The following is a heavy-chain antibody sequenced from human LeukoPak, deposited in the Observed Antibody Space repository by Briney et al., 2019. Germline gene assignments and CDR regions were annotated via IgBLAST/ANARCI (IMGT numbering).Heavy chain of an antibody. V-gene: IGHV4-59*01. Sequence: SETLSLTCTVSGGSITSYYWSWIRQPPGKGLEWIGYIYYSGSTNYNPSLKSRVTISVDTSKNQFSLKLSSVTAADTAVYYCARDQEYSGSYYRYFDYWGQGTLVTVSS. CDR3: ARDQEYSGSYYRYFDY. CDR2: IYYSGST. D-gene: IGHD1-26*01. J-gene: IGHJ4*02. CDR1: GGSITSYY.